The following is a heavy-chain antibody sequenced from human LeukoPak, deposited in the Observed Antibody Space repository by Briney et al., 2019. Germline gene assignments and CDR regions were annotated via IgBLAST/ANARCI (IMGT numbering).Heavy chain of an antibody. D-gene: IGHD2-15*01. J-gene: IGHJ4*02. V-gene: IGHV4-59*01. Sequence: SETQSLTCTVSGGSINNYYWSWIRQPPGKGLDWIGYLHYSGSTSYNPSLKSRVTISVDTSKNQFSLKLSSVTAADTAVYYCARYEAGGSALDSWGQGTLVTVSS. CDR3: ARYEAGGSALDS. CDR1: GGSINNYY. CDR2: LHYSGST.